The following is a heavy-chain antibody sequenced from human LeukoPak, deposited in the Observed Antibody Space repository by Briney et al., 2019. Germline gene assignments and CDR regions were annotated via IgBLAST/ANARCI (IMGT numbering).Heavy chain of an antibody. Sequence: PGGSLRLSCAASGFTFSNYAMSWVRQAPGKGLEWVSGISGSGRGGSTYYAGSVKGRFTISRDNSKNTLYLQMNRLRVEDTAIYYCARTGGGSGYWGQGTLVTVSS. J-gene: IGHJ4*02. CDR2: ISGSGRGGST. D-gene: IGHD2-15*01. V-gene: IGHV3-23*01. CDR1: GFTFSNYA. CDR3: ARTGGGSGY.